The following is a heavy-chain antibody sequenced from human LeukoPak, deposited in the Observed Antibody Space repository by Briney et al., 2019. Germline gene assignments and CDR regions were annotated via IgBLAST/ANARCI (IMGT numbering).Heavy chain of an antibody. V-gene: IGHV2-5*02. Sequence: SGPTLVNATQTLTLTCASSGFALSTTGVGVGWIRQPPGKALEWLALIYWDDDKRYSPSLRSRLTITKDTSKNQVVLTKSNMDPVNTATYYCAHSDTTDTVMVNARAFDMWGQGTMVTVSS. CDR2: IYWDDDK. CDR3: AHSDTTDTVMVNARAFDM. J-gene: IGHJ3*02. CDR1: GFALSTTGVG. D-gene: IGHD5-18*01.